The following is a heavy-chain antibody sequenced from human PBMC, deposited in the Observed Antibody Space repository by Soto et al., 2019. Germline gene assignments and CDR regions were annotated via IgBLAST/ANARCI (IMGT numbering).Heavy chain of an antibody. Sequence: GGSLRLSCAASGFTFSSYSMNWVRQAPGKGLEWVSSISSSSSYIYYADSVKGRFTISRDNAKNSLYLQMNSLRAEDTAVYYCAREMEMVRGQSYYYYYYMDVWGKGTTVTVSS. J-gene: IGHJ6*03. CDR1: GFTFSSYS. D-gene: IGHD3-10*01. CDR3: AREMEMVRGQSYYYYYYMDV. V-gene: IGHV3-21*01. CDR2: ISSSSSYI.